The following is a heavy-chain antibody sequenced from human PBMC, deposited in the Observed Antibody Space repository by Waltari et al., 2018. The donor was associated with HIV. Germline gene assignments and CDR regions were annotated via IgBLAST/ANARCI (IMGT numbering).Heavy chain of an antibody. V-gene: IGHV3-33*01. Sequence: QVQLVESGGGVVQPGRSLRLSCAASGFTFSSYGMHWVRQAPGKGLEWVAVIWDDVTNKYYADSVKGRFTISRDNSKNTLYLQMNSLRAEDTAVYYCARDRSEGGGYYYYGLDVWGQGTTVTVSS. CDR1: GFTFSSYG. J-gene: IGHJ6*02. D-gene: IGHD2-15*01. CDR3: ARDRSEGGGYYYYGLDV. CDR2: IWDDVTNK.